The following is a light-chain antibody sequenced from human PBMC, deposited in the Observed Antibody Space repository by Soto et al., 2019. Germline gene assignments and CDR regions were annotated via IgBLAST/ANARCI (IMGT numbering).Light chain of an antibody. V-gene: IGLV2-14*01. CDR2: EVD. J-gene: IGLJ3*02. CDR1: SNDVGAYNY. CDR3: SSYTVISTAV. Sequence: QSVLTQPASVSGSPGQSISISCTGSSNDVGAYNYVAWYQQKPGKAPKLLIYEVDNRPSGISHRFSGSKSGNTASLTISGLQTEDEADYYCSSYTVISTAVFGGGTKVTVL.